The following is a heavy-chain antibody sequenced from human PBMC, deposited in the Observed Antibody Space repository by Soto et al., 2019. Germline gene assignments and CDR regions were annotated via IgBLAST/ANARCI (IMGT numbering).Heavy chain of an antibody. Sequence: QVQLVQSGAEVKKPGSSVKVSCKASGGTFSSYAISWVRQAPGQGLEWMGGIIPIFGTANYAQKFQGRVTITADESTSTDYMDMSSLRSEDTAVYYCASYSPGSGNPYYYYYGMDVWGQGTTVTVSS. J-gene: IGHJ6*02. D-gene: IGHD3-10*01. CDR1: GGTFSSYA. V-gene: IGHV1-69*01. CDR2: IIPIFGTA. CDR3: ASYSPGSGNPYYYYYGMDV.